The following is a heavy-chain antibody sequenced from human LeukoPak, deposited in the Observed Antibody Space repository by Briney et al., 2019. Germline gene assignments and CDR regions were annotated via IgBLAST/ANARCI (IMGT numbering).Heavy chain of an antibody. V-gene: IGHV3-30*18. CDR2: ISYDGSNK. Sequence: SCKASGGTFSSYGMHWVRQAPGKGLEWVAVISYDGSNKYYVDSVKGRFTISRDNSKNTLYLQMNSLRAEDTAVYYCAKRGVAGPRPAHFDNWGQGTLVTVSS. J-gene: IGHJ4*02. CDR1: GGTFSSYG. CDR3: AKRGVAGPRPAHFDN. D-gene: IGHD6-19*01.